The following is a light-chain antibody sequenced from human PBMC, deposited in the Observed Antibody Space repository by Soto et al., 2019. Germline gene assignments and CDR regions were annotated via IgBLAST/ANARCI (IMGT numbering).Light chain of an antibody. CDR3: QKYNSAPQT. CDR2: AAS. Sequence: DIPMTQSPSSLSASVGDRVTITCRASQGISNHLAWYQQKPGKVPKLLIYAASALQSGVPSRFSGSGSGTDYTLTISSLQPEDVATYYCQKYNSAPQTFGQGTKVEIK. V-gene: IGKV1-27*01. J-gene: IGKJ1*01. CDR1: QGISNH.